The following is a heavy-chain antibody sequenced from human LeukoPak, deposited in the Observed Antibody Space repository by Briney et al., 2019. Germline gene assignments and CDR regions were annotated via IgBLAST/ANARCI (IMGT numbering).Heavy chain of an antibody. Sequence: ASVKVSCKASGYTFTSYYMHWVRQAPGQGLEWMGIINPSGGSTSYARKFQGRVTMTRDMSTSTVYMELSSLRSEDTAVYYCAREEISRYYYDSSGYFPFDPWGQGTLVTVSS. V-gene: IGHV1-46*01. CDR1: GYTFTSYY. J-gene: IGHJ5*02. CDR2: INPSGGST. D-gene: IGHD3-22*01. CDR3: AREEISRYYYDSSGYFPFDP.